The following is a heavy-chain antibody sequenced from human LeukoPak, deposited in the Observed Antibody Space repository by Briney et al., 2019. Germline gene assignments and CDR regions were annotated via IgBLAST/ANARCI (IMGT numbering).Heavy chain of an antibody. CDR1: GYSFTSYW. Sequence: GEALKSYCRGSGYSFTSYWIGWVRQMPGQGREGRGFIYPGDSDIRYSPAFQGQGTISAGKSIDTAYLQWSSLQASDPATYYSARLIGYDFASDYYRQWVDPWGQGTLVIVSS. J-gene: IGHJ5*02. CDR2: IYPGDSDI. CDR3: ARLIGYDFASDYYRQWVDP. V-gene: IGHV5-51*01. D-gene: IGHD3-3*01.